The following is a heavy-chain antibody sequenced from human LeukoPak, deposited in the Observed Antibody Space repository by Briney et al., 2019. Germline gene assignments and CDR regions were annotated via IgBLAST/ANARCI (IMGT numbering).Heavy chain of an antibody. Sequence: SETLSPTCTVSGGSISSSSYYWGWIRQPPGKGLEWIGSIYYSGSTYYNPSLKSRVTISVDTSKNQFSPKLSSVTAADTAVYYCASTGGGTMVRGVLAYFDYWGQGTLVTVSS. D-gene: IGHD3-10*01. J-gene: IGHJ4*01. CDR3: ASTGGGTMVRGVLAYFDY. CDR1: GGSISSSSYY. CDR2: IYYSGST. V-gene: IGHV4-39*07.